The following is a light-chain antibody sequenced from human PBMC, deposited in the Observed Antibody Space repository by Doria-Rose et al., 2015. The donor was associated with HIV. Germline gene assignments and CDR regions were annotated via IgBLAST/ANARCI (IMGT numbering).Light chain of an antibody. CDR1: QSVSSSY. V-gene: IGKV3-20*01. Sequence: EIVLTQSPGTLSLSPGEGATLSCRTSQSVSSSYLAWYQQKPGQAPRLLIYGASRRATGIPDRFSGSGSGTDSTLTISSLQPDDFATYYCQQYNGQSRTFGQGTKVEFK. CDR2: GAS. CDR3: QQYNGQSRT. J-gene: IGKJ1*01.